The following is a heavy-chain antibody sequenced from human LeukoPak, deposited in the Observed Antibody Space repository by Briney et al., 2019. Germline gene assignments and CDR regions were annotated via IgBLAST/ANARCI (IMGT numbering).Heavy chain of an antibody. CDR2: ISSSSSTI. Sequence: GGSLRPSCAASGFTFSSYSMNWVRQAPGKGLEWVSYISSSSSTIYYADSVKGRFTISRDNAKNSLYLQMNSLRAEDTAVYYCARDLLSIVVVPAAIATGGDWGQGTLVTVSS. D-gene: IGHD2-2*02. CDR3: ARDLLSIVVVPAAIATGGD. J-gene: IGHJ4*02. CDR1: GFTFSSYS. V-gene: IGHV3-48*01.